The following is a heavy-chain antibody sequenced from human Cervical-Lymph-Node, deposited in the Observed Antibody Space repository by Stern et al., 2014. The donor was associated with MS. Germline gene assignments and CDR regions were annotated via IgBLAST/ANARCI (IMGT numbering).Heavy chain of an antibody. D-gene: IGHD1-26*01. J-gene: IGHJ4*02. CDR3: ARGKAGNYYGY. V-gene: IGHV1-46*01. CDR2: IHPSGGTT. Sequence: QMQLVQSGAEVKKPGASVKVSCKASGYTFTSYYLHWVRQAPGQGLEWMGIIHPSGGTTSYAQKFQGRVTMTRDTSTTTVYMELSRLRSEDTAVYYCARGKAGNYYGYWGQGTLVTVSS. CDR1: GYTFTSYY.